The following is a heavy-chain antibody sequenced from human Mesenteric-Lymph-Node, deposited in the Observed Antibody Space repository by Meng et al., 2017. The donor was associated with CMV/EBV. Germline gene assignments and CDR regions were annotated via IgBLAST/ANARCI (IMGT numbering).Heavy chain of an antibody. CDR3: ARAGGDDYVWGSYRLGDY. V-gene: IGHV3-53*01. CDR1: GFTVSSNY. Sequence: GGSLRLSCAASGFTVSSNYMSWVRQAPGKGLEWVSVIYSGGSTYYADSVKGRFTISRDNSKNTLYLQMNSLRAEDTAVYYCARAGGDDYVWGSYRLGDYWGQGTLVTVSS. J-gene: IGHJ4*02. D-gene: IGHD3-16*02. CDR2: IYSGGST.